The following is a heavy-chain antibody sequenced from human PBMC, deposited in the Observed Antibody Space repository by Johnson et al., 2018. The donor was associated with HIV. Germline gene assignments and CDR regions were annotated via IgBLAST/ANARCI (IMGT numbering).Heavy chain of an antibody. CDR3: ARRDGFDYGNAFDI. D-gene: IGHD5-12*01. CDR2: ISWNGGST. CDR1: GFTFDDYT. Sequence: VQLVESGGVVVQPGGSLRLSCAASGFTFDDYTMHWVRQAPGKGLEWVSLISWNGGSTGYADSVKGRFTISRDNAKNSLYLQMNSLRAEDTALYYCARRDGFDYGNAFDIWGQGTMVTVSS. J-gene: IGHJ3*02. V-gene: IGHV3-43*01.